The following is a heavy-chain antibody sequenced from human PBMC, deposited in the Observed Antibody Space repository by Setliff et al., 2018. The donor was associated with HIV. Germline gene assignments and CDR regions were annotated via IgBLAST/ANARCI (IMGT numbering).Heavy chain of an antibody. V-gene: IGHV1-8*02. Sequence: GASVKVSCKASGYTFASHDINWVRQATGQGLEWMGWLNTNSGNRAYAQKFQGRVTMTRNTSIRTAYMELSSLRSEDTAVYYCARGGGVYCSGGSCYTSVDFQHWGQGTLVTVSS. CDR2: LNTNSGNR. D-gene: IGHD2-15*01. CDR3: ARGGGVYCSGGSCYTSVDFQH. J-gene: IGHJ1*01. CDR1: GYTFASHD.